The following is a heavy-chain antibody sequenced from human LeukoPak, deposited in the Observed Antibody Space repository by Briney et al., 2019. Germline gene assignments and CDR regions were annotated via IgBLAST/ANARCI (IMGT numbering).Heavy chain of an antibody. CDR1: GYSFTSYC. CDR2: IYPGDSDT. Sequence: GESLKISCKGSGYSFTSYCIGWVRQMPGKGLEWMGIIYPGDSDTRYSPSFQGQVTISADKSISTAYLQWSSLKASDTAMYYCARRDPYSSSSSGPFDPWGQGNLVTVSP. J-gene: IGHJ5*02. D-gene: IGHD6-6*01. V-gene: IGHV5-51*01. CDR3: ARRDPYSSSSSGPFDP.